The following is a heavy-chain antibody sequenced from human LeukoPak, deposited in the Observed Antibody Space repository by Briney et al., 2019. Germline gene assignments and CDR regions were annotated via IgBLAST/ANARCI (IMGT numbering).Heavy chain of an antibody. Sequence: GGSLRLSCAASGFTFSSYWMSWVRQAPGKGLEWVANIKQDGSEKYYVDSVKGRFTISRDNAKNSLYLQMNSLRAEDTAVYYCASLTHDSSSWQIFDYWGQGTLVTVSS. J-gene: IGHJ4*02. CDR2: IKQDGSEK. D-gene: IGHD6-13*01. CDR1: GFTFSSYW. CDR3: ASLTHDSSSWQIFDY. V-gene: IGHV3-7*01.